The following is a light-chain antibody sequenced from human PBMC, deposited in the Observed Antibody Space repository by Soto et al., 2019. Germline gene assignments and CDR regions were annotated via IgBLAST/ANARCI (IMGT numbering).Light chain of an antibody. J-gene: IGKJ3*01. Sequence: DIVMTQSPLSLPVTPGEPASISCRSSQSLLHSNGYNYLDWYLQKPGQSPQLLIYLGSNRASGVPDRVSGSGSGTDFTLKISRVEAEDVGVYYCMQALQTPFTFGPGTPVDIK. CDR1: QSLLHSNGYNY. V-gene: IGKV2-28*01. CDR3: MQALQTPFT. CDR2: LGS.